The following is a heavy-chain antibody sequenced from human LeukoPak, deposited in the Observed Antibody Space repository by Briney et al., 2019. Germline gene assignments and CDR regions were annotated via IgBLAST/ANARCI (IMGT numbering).Heavy chain of an antibody. D-gene: IGHD6-19*01. CDR3: ARHVVQWLVLGFDY. CDR1: GYSFTSYW. CDR2: IYPGDSDT. V-gene: IGHV5-51*01. Sequence: GESLKISGKGSGYSFTSYWIAWVGQMPGKGLEWMGIIYPGDSDTRNSPSFQGQVTISADKSISTAYLQWSRLKASDTAMYYCARHVVQWLVLGFDYWGQGTLVTVSS. J-gene: IGHJ4*02.